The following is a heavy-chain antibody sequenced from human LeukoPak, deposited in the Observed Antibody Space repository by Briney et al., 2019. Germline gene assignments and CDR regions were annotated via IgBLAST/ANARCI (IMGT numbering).Heavy chain of an antibody. CDR2: ISSNGGST. CDR1: GFTFSSYA. CDR3: ARGAVPIVGATYFDY. J-gene: IGHJ4*02. Sequence: GGSLRLSCAASGFTFSSYAMHWVRQAPGEGLEYVSAISSNGGSTYYANSVKGRFTISRDNSKNTLYLQMGSLRAEDMAVYYCARGAVPIVGATYFDYWGQGTLVTVSS. D-gene: IGHD1-26*01. V-gene: IGHV3-64*01.